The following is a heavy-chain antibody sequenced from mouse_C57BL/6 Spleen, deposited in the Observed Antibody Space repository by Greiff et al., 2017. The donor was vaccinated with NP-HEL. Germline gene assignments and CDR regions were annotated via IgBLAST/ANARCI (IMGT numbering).Heavy chain of an antibody. Sequence: EVQLQQSGPELVKPGASVKISCKASGYTFTDYYMNWVKQSHGKSLEWIGDINPNNGGTSYNQKFKGKATLTVDKSSSTAYMELRSLTSEDSAVYYCARYWYINDYGAMDYWGQGTSVTVSS. J-gene: IGHJ4*01. D-gene: IGHD1-3*01. CDR1: GYTFTDYY. V-gene: IGHV1-26*01. CDR3: ARYWYINDYGAMDY. CDR2: INPNNGGT.